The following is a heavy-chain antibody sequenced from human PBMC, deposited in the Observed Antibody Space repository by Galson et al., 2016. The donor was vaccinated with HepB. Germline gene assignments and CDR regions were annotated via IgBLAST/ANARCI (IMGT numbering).Heavy chain of an antibody. J-gene: IGHJ3*02. V-gene: IGHV3-30*18. CDR2: VSFDGLKT. Sequence: SLRLSCAASGFTFRNFGIHWVRQAPGKGLEWVAVVSFDGLKTLYVGSVSGRLTISRDNSKNIAYLQMNYLRPDDTAVYYCVKDLGVGTTTTDAFDIWGQGTMAVVSS. CDR1: GFTFRNFG. D-gene: IGHD1-26*01. CDR3: VKDLGVGTTTTDAFDI.